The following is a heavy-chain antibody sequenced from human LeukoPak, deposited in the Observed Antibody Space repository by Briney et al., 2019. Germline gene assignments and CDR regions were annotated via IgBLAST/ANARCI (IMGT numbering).Heavy chain of an antibody. J-gene: IGHJ4*02. D-gene: IGHD3-22*01. Sequence: GASVKVSCKASGGTFSSYAISWVRQAAGQGLEGMGRIIPILGIANYAQKFQGRVTITADKSTSTAYMELSSLRSEDTGVYYCARDAYYYDSSGYRWGQGTLVTVSS. CDR3: ARDAYYYDSSGYR. CDR1: GGTFSSYA. CDR2: IIPILGIA. V-gene: IGHV1-69*04.